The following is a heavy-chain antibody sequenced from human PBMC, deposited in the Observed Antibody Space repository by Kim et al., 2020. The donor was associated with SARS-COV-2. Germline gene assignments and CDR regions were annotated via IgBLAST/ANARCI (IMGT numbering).Heavy chain of an antibody. V-gene: IGHV4-31*03. Sequence: SETLSLTCTVSGGSISSGGYYWSWIRQHPGKGLEWIGYIYYSGSTYYNSSLKSRVTISVDTSKNQFSLKLSSVTAADTAVYYCARVMITMIPSAFDIWGQGTMVTVSS. D-gene: IGHD3-22*01. CDR1: GGSISSGGYY. CDR2: IYYSGST. CDR3: ARVMITMIPSAFDI. J-gene: IGHJ3*02.